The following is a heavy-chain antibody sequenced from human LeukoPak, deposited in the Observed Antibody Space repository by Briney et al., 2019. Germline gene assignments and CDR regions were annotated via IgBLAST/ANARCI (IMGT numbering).Heavy chain of an antibody. Sequence: GGSLRLSCAASGFTVSSNYVSWVRQAPGKGLEWVSVIYSGGSTYYADSVKGRFTISRDNSKNTLYLQMNSLRAEDTAVYYCASRRKSFYGMDVWGQATTVTVSS. V-gene: IGHV3-53*01. CDR1: GFTVSSNY. D-gene: IGHD1-26*01. CDR3: ASRRKSFYGMDV. CDR2: IYSGGST. J-gene: IGHJ6*02.